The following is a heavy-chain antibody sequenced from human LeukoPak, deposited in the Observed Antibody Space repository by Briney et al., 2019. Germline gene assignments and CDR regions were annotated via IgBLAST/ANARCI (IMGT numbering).Heavy chain of an antibody. CDR1: GGTFSSYA. Sequence: SVKVSCKASGGTFSSYAISWVRQAPGQGLEWTGGIIPIFGTANYAQKFQGRVTITADESTSTAYMELSSLRSEDTAVYYCARERGNLMGFNDAFDIWGQGTMVTVSS. D-gene: IGHD1-26*01. V-gene: IGHV1-69*13. CDR2: IIPIFGTA. CDR3: ARERGNLMGFNDAFDI. J-gene: IGHJ3*02.